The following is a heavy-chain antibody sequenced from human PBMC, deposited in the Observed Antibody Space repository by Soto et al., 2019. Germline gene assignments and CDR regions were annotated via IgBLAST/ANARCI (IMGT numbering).Heavy chain of an antibody. D-gene: IGHD6-19*01. V-gene: IGHV3-21*01. CDR2: ISSSSSYI. J-gene: IGHJ4*02. CDR3: ARTFRIAVAEDY. CDR1: GFTLSSYS. Sequence: EVQLVESGGGLVQPGGSLRLSCAASGFTLSSYSMNWVRHAPGKGLEWVSSISSSSSYIYYADSVKGRFTISRDNAKNSLYLQMNRLRAEDTAVYYCARTFRIAVAEDYWGQGTLVTVSS.